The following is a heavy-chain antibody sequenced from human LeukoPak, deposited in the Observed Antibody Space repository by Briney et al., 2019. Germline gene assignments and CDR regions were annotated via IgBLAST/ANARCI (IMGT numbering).Heavy chain of an antibody. V-gene: IGHV7-4-1*02. CDR1: GYTFTSYA. J-gene: IGHJ4*02. CDR2: INTNTGNP. Sequence: ASVKVSCKASGYTFTSYAMNWVRQAPGQGLEWMGWINTNTGNPTYAQGFTGRFVFSLDTSVSTAYLQISSLKAEDTAVYYCARLGYSYGSSPPKFDYWGQGTLVTVSS. D-gene: IGHD5-18*01. CDR3: ARLGYSYGSSPPKFDY.